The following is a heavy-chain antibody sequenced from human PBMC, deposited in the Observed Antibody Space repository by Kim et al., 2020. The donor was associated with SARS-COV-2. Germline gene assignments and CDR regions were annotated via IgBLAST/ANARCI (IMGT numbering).Heavy chain of an antibody. D-gene: IGHD3-10*01. J-gene: IGHJ5*02. CDR2: ISDISSYT. CDR1: GFSFRDYH. V-gene: IGHV3-11*05. Sequence: GGSLRLSCASSGFSFRDYHMAWIRQAPGKGLEWIAYISDISSYTNYADSVKGRFTISRDNAKNSLYLQMNSLKAEDTAVYFCARDSGSFGETDNWFDPWG. CDR3: ARDSGSFGETDNWFDP.